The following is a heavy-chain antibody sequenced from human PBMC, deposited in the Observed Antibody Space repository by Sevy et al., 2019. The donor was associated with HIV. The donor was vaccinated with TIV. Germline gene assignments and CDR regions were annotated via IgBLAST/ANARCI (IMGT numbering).Heavy chain of an antibody. CDR1: GFTFSSYA. D-gene: IGHD3-22*01. V-gene: IGHV3-23*01. Sequence: GGSLRLSCAASGFTFSSYAMSWVRQAPGKGLEWVSAISGSGYLTYYTDSVKGRFTISRDNSKNMLYLQMNSLRAEDTAVYYCAKEGGGYYYDSSGLFDYWGQGTLVTVSS. CDR2: ISGSGYLT. CDR3: AKEGGGYYYDSSGLFDY. J-gene: IGHJ4*02.